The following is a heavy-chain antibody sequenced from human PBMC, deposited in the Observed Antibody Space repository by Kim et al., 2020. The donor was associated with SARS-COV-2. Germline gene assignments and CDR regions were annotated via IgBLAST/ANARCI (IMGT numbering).Heavy chain of an antibody. CDR1: GFTFSSYG. V-gene: IGHV3-30*18. CDR3: AKAWPKRNEYSGSPRGWGMDV. CDR2: ISYDGSNK. J-gene: IGHJ6*02. Sequence: GGSLRLSCAASGFTFSSYGMHWVRQAPGKGLEWVAVISYDGSNKYYADSVKGRFTISRDNSKNTLYLQMNSLRAEDTAVYYCAKAWPKRNEYSGSPRGWGMDVWGQGTTVTVSS. D-gene: IGHD1-26*01.